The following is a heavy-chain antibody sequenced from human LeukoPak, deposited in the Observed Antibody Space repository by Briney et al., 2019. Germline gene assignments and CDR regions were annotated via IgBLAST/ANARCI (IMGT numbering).Heavy chain of an antibody. Sequence: GGSLRLSCTASGFTFSSYSMNWVRQAPGKGLEWVSLIYSGSSTYYADSVKGRFTISRDKSKNTLYLQMSSLRVEDTAVYYCAMGAIVATIDYWGQGTLATVSS. J-gene: IGHJ4*02. CDR2: IYSGSST. CDR3: AMGAIVATIDY. V-gene: IGHV3-66*01. CDR1: GFTFSSYS. D-gene: IGHD5-12*01.